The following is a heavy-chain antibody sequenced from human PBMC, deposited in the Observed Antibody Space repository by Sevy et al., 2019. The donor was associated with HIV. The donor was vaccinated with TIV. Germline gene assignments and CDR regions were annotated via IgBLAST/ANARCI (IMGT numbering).Heavy chain of an antibody. D-gene: IGHD6-13*01. J-gene: IGHJ4*02. CDR3: XXXNSWEDY. CDR2: VNSDGSDT. CDR1: GYTFSNYW. Sequence: GGSLRLSCEGSGYTFSNYWMHWVRQAPGKGLEWVSRVNSDGSDTAYADSVKGRFTISRDNAENTMSLQMNSLRAEDXXXXXXXXXNSWEDYWGQGTQVTVSS. V-gene: IGHV3-74*01.